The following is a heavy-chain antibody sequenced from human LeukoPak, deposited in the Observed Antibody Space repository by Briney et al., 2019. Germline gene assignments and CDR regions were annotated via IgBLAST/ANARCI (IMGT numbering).Heavy chain of an antibody. CDR3: ARDLIISTMVRGATNWFDP. CDR1: GFTFSSYW. D-gene: IGHD3-10*01. Sequence: GGSLRLSCAASGFTFSSYWMSWVRQAPGKGLEWVANIKQDGSEKYYVDSVKGRFTISRDNAKNSLYLQMNSLRAEDTAVYYCARDLIISTMVRGATNWFDPWGQGTLVTVSS. J-gene: IGHJ5*02. CDR2: IKQDGSEK. V-gene: IGHV3-7*01.